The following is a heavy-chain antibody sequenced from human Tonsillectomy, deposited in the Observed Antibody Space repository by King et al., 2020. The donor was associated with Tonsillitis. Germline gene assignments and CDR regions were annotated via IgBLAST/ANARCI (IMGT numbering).Heavy chain of an antibody. J-gene: IGHJ3*02. V-gene: IGHV3-7*03. CDR1: GFNFRNYW. CDR3: ARDANYCDADSYYDVFDI. CDR2: IKGDGSQK. Sequence: VQLVESGGGLVQPGGSLRLSCAASGFNFRNYWMIWIRQAPGKGLEWVANIKGDGSQKYYVDSVKGRFTISRDNPKNSLYLQMKYLRPEDTAVYYCARDANYCDADSYYDVFDIWGQGTLVTVSS. D-gene: IGHD3-22*01.